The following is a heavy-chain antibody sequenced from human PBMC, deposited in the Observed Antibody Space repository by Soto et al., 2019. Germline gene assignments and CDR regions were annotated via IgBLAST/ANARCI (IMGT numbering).Heavy chain of an antibody. CDR2: IIPIFGTA. CDR1: GGTFSSYA. Sequence: VASVKVSCKASGGTFSSYAISWVRQAPGQGLEWMGGIIPIFGTANYAQKFQGRVTITADESTSTAYMELSSLRSDDTAVYYCAKDGGKDGYFGNWFDPWGQGTLVTVSS. J-gene: IGHJ5*02. D-gene: IGHD5-12*01. V-gene: IGHV1-69*13. CDR3: AKDGGKDGYFGNWFDP.